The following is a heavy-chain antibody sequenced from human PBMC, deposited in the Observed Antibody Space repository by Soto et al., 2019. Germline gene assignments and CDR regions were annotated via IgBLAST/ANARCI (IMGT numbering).Heavy chain of an antibody. CDR1: GYTFTGYY. CDR3: ARVRNSSPFYYYYGMDV. D-gene: IGHD6-6*01. J-gene: IGHJ6*02. CDR2: INPNSGGT. Sequence: ASVRVSCKXSGYTFTGYYMHWVRQAPGQGLEWMGWINPNSGGTNCAQKFQGRVTMTRDTSISTAYMELSRLRSDDTAVYYCARVRNSSPFYYYYGMDVWGQGTTVTVSS. V-gene: IGHV1-2*02.